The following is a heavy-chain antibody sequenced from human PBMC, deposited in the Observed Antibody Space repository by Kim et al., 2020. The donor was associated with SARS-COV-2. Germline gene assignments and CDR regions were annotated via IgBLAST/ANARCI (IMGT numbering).Heavy chain of an antibody. J-gene: IGHJ4*02. CDR1: GYTLTELS. CDR3: ATLYDFWSGYQFDY. D-gene: IGHD3-3*01. CDR2: FDPEDGET. V-gene: IGHV1-24*01. Sequence: ASVKVSCKVSGYTLTELSMHWVRQAPGKGLEWMGGFDPEDGETIYAQKFQGRVTMTEDTSTDTAYMELSSLRSEDTAVYYCATLYDFWSGYQFDYWGQGTLVTVSS.